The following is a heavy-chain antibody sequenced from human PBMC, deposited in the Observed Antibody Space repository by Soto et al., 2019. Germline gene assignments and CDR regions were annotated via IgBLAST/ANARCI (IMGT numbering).Heavy chain of an antibody. D-gene: IGHD2-2*01. J-gene: IGHJ6*02. CDR3: AREQVPAGYPLAVRGMDV. CDR1: GYTFTSYY. V-gene: IGHV1-46*01. Sequence: GASVKVSCKASGYTFTSYYMHWVRQAPGQGLEWMGIINPSGGSTSYAQKFQGRVTMTRDTSTSTVYMELSSLRSEDTAVYYCAREQVPAGYPLAVRGMDVWGQGTTVTVSS. CDR2: INPSGGST.